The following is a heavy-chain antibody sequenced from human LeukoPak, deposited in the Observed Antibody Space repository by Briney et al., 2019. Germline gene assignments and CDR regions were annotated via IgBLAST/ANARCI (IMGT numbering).Heavy chain of an antibody. J-gene: IGHJ6*03. CDR3: ARDWRDGYNYYYYYMDV. CDR1: GYTFTGYY. D-gene: IGHD5-24*01. Sequence: ASVKVSCKASGYTFTGYYMHWVRQAPGQGSEWMGRINPNSGGTNYEQKFQGRVTITRDTSISTAYMELSRLRSDDTAVYYCARDWRDGYNYYYYYMDVWGKGTTVTVSS. CDR2: INPNSGGT. V-gene: IGHV1-2*06.